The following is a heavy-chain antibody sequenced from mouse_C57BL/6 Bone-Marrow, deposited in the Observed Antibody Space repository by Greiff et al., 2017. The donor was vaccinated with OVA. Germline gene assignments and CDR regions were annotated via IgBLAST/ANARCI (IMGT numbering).Heavy chain of an antibody. V-gene: IGHV1-81*01. CDR3: ARGTTGGYFDV. D-gene: IGHD1-1*01. CDR2: IYPNSGST. Sequence: VQLQQSGAELARPGASVKLSCKASGYTFTSYGISWVKQSTGQGLEWIGEIYPNSGSTNYNEKFKSKATLTVDKSSSTAYMQLSSLTSEDSAVYYCARGTTGGYFDVWGTGTTVTVSS. J-gene: IGHJ1*03. CDR1: GYTFTSYG.